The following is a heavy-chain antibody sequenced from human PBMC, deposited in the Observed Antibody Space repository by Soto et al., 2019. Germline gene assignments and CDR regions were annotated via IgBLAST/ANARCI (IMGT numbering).Heavy chain of an antibody. Sequence: SVKVSCKASGFTFTGSAMQWVRQARGQRLEWIGWIVVGSGNTNYAQKFQERVTITRDMSTSTAYMELSSLRSEDTAVYYCAAELTRDYYYLDVWGKGTTVTVSS. CDR3: AAELTRDYYYLDV. J-gene: IGHJ6*03. CDR2: IVVGSGNT. CDR1: GFTFTGSA. V-gene: IGHV1-58*02.